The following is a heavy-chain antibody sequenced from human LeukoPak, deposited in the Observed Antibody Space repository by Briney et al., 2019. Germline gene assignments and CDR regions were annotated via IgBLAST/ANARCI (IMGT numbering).Heavy chain of an antibody. D-gene: IGHD6-6*01. Sequence: GGSLRLSCAASGFTFSSYAMHWVRQAPGKGLEWVAVISYDGSNKYYADSVKGRFTISRDNSKNTLYLQMNSLRAEDTAVYYCARGPYSSSSPQDYWGQGTLVTVSS. CDR1: GFTFSSYA. CDR2: ISYDGSNK. V-gene: IGHV3-30-3*01. J-gene: IGHJ4*02. CDR3: ARGPYSSSSPQDY.